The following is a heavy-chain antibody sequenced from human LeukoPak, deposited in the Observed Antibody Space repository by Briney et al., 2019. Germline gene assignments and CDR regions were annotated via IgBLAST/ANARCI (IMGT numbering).Heavy chain of an antibody. J-gene: IGHJ4*02. Sequence: PGTSLRLSCAASGFTFSHYAMHWVRQAPGKGLEWVAVIWYDGGHDTYTDSVKGRFTVSRDNFKNVLHLQMNSLRVEDTAVYYCAKEGDYCSSSGCHKRGIDYWGQGTLVTVSS. CDR2: IWYDGGHD. V-gene: IGHV3-33*06. CDR1: GFTFSHYA. D-gene: IGHD2-2*01. CDR3: AKEGDYCSSSGCHKRGIDY.